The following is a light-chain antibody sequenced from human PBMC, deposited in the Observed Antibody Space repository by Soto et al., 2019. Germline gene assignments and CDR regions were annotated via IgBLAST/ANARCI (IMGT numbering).Light chain of an antibody. CDR3: QQYNNWHPWT. CDR2: GAT. J-gene: IGKJ1*01. CDR1: QSVSSN. Sequence: EIVMTQSPATLSVSPGERATLSCRASQSVSSNLVWYQQKHGQAPRLLIYGATTRATGIPARFSGSVTGTEFTIAISSLQSEDFAVYYCQQYNNWHPWTFGQGTKLEIK. V-gene: IGKV3-15*01.